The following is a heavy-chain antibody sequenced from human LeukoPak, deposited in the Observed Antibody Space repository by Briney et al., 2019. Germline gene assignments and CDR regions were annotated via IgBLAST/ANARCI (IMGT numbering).Heavy chain of an antibody. D-gene: IGHD6-19*01. CDR3: ARETSLAGFASGLGFNY. CDR2: IYTSGTT. CDR1: GGSVRRGNY. Sequence: PSQTLSLTCTVSGGSVRRGNYWTWIRQPAGSGLEWIGRIYTSGTTDYNPSLRTRVTISVDTSKNHFSLKLTSVTAADTATYYCARETSLAGFASGLGFNYWGQGILVTVSS. J-gene: IGHJ4*02. V-gene: IGHV4-61*02.